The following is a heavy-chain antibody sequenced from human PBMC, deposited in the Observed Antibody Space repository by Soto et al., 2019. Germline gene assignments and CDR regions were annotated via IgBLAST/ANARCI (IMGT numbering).Heavy chain of an antibody. Sequence: EVQLVESGGGLVQPGESLRLSCAASGFTFSSYWMHWVRQAPGKGLVWVSRINSDGSSTSYAGSVKGRFTISRDNAKNTLYLQINILRAEDTAVYYCVRTSLVVAAATREDYWGQGTLVTVSS. D-gene: IGHD2-15*01. CDR2: INSDGSST. CDR3: VRTSLVVAAATREDY. J-gene: IGHJ4*02. CDR1: GFTFSSYW. V-gene: IGHV3-74*01.